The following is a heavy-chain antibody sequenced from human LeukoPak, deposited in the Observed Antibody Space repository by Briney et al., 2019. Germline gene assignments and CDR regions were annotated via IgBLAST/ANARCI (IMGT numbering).Heavy chain of an antibody. Sequence: SETLSLTCTVSDGSITTDDYFWSWIRQPPGKGLEWIGYISHSGRTYSNPSLKSRVTMSVDRSQNQFSLKLSSVTAADTAVYYCARVNQEDYSDSSGYYSPFDFWGQGTLVTVSS. CDR2: ISHSGRT. CDR1: DGSITTDDYF. CDR3: ARVNQEDYSDSSGYYSPFDF. D-gene: IGHD3-22*01. V-gene: IGHV4-30-2*01. J-gene: IGHJ4*02.